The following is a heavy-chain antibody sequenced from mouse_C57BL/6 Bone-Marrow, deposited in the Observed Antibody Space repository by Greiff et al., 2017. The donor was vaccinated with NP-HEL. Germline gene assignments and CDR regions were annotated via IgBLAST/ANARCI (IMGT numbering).Heavy chain of an antibody. CDR2: ISSGGDYI. D-gene: IGHD3-2*02. Sequence: EVQVVESGEGLVKPGGSLKLSCAASGFTFSSYAMSWVRQTPEKRLEWVAYISSGGDYIYYADTVKGRFTISRDNARNTLYLQMSSLKSEDTAMYYCTRASSGYEAYWGQGTLVTVSA. V-gene: IGHV5-9-1*02. CDR1: GFTFSSYA. J-gene: IGHJ3*01. CDR3: TRASSGYEAY.